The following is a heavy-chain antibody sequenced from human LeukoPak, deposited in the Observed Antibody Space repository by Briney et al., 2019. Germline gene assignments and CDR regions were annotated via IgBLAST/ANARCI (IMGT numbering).Heavy chain of an antibody. CDR1: AFTFSNYW. J-gene: IGHJ4*02. CDR3: ARDRGYSTFDY. V-gene: IGHV3-7*01. D-gene: IGHD4-23*01. Sequence: GGSLRLSCAASAFTFSNYWMSWVGQAPGKGLEGVANIKEDGSEINYVDSVKGRFTISRDNAKNSLYLQMNSLRVDDTAVYYCARDRGYSTFDYWGQGTLVTVSS. CDR2: IKEDGSEI.